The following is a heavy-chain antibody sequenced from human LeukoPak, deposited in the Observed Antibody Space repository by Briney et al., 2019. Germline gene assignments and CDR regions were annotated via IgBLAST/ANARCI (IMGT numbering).Heavy chain of an antibody. CDR1: GFTFSSYA. J-gene: IGHJ3*02. D-gene: IGHD1-26*01. CDR2: ISGSGGST. CDR3: AKDSRYSGNIKAFDI. V-gene: IGHV3-23*01. Sequence: PGGSLRLSCAASGFTFSSYAMSWVRQAPGKGLEWVSGISGSGGSTNYADSVKGWFTISRDNSKNTLYLQMNSLRAEDTAVYYCAKDSRYSGNIKAFDIWGQGTMVTVSS.